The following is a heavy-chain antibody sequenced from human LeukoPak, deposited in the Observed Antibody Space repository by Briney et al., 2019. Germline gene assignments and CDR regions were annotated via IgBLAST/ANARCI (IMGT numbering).Heavy chain of an antibody. Sequence: ASVKVSCKVSGYTLTELSIHWVRQAPGQGLEWMGGIIPIFGTANYAQKFQGRVTITTDESTSTAYMELSSLRSEDTAVYYCARLLGSSSGWFDPWGQGTLVTVSS. V-gene: IGHV1-69*05. D-gene: IGHD6-6*01. CDR1: GYTLTELS. J-gene: IGHJ5*02. CDR3: ARLLGSSSGWFDP. CDR2: IIPIFGTA.